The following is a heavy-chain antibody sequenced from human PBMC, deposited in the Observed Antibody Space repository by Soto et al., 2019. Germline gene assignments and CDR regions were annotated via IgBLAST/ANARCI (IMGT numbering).Heavy chain of an antibody. J-gene: IGHJ4*02. CDR1: GGTFSSYA. D-gene: IGHD3-22*01. Sequence: QVQLVQSGAEVKKPGSSVKVSCKASGGTFSSYAISWVRQAPGQGLEWMGGIIPIFGTANYAQKFQGRVRITADESTSTAYMELSSLRSEDTAVYYCARGMAAHYDSSGKLDYWGQGTLVTVSS. CDR3: ARGMAAHYDSSGKLDY. V-gene: IGHV1-69*01. CDR2: IIPIFGTA.